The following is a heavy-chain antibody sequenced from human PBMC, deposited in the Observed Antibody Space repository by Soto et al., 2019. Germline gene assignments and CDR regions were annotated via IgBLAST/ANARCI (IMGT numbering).Heavy chain of an antibody. D-gene: IGHD3-16*01. V-gene: IGHV3-11*05. CDR1: GFTFSDYY. J-gene: IGHJ4*02. CDR2: ISSSSSYT. Sequence: QVQLVESGGGLVKPGGSLRLSCAASGFTFSDYYMSWIRQAPWKGLEWVSSISSSSSYTNYADSVKGRFTISRDNAKNSRYLQMNSLRAEDTAVYYGARVGGSSDLDYWGQGTLVTVSS. CDR3: ARVGGSSDLDY.